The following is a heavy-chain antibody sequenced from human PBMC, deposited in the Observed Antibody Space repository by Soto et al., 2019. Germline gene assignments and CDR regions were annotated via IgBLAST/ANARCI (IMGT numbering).Heavy chain of an antibody. Sequence: QVQLVESGGGVVQPGRSLRLSCAASGFMFSSYAMHWVRQAPGKGLERVAVKTYDGSNKYYADSVKGRFTISRDNSKNTLYLQMNSLRAEDTAVYYCARAGGLLVDYWGQGTRVTVSS. V-gene: IGHV3-30-3*01. CDR2: KTYDGSNK. J-gene: IGHJ4*02. D-gene: IGHD1-26*01. CDR3: ARAGGLLVDY. CDR1: GFMFSSYA.